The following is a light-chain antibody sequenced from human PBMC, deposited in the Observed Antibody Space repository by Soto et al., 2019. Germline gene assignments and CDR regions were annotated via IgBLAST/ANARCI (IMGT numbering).Light chain of an antibody. J-gene: IGKJ1*01. V-gene: IGKV3-20*01. CDR3: HQYDKLPRT. CDR2: SAS. CDR1: KSVSGNC. Sequence: EIVLTQFPGTLSLSPGERATLSCSASKSVSGNCLAWYHQKPGQPPRLLIHSASSRASGIPDRFTGSGSGINFTLTISRLEPEDSALYYCHQYDKLPRTFGQGTKVQI.